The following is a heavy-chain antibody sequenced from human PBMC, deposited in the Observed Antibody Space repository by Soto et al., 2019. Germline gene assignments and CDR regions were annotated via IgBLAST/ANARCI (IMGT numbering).Heavy chain of an antibody. D-gene: IGHD1-26*01. CDR3: VSLRNSLLTQSYLDY. V-gene: IGHV4-39*01. CDR2: VYYRGRS. J-gene: IGHJ4*02. CDR1: GGCVSNSNYY. Sequence: SETLSLTGTVSGGCVSNSNYYWGWIRQSPGKGLEWIGSVYYRGRSYCKSSVKSRVTISVDTSKNQFSLNLNSVTASDTAVYYCVSLRNSLLTQSYLDYWGPAALVTVSS.